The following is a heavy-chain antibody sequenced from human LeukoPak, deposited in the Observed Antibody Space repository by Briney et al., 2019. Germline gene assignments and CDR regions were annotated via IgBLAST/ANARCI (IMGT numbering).Heavy chain of an antibody. CDR3: ARAFTMVRPRKRGDPYYYHGMDV. CDR2: IIPIFGTA. CDR1: GGTFSSYA. D-gene: IGHD3-10*01. V-gene: IGHV1-69*13. Sequence: SVKVSCKASGGTFSSYAISWVRQAPGQGLEWMGGIIPIFGTANYAQKFQGRVTITADESTSTAYMELSSLRSEDTAVYYCARAFTMVRPRKRGDPYYYHGMDVWGQGTTVTVSS. J-gene: IGHJ6*02.